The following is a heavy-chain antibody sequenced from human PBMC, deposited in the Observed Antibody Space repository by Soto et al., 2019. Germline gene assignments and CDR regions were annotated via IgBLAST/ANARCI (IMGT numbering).Heavy chain of an antibody. CDR1: GYIFTGYY. Sequence: GASVKVSCKASGYIFTGYYLHWVRQAPGQGLEWMGRINTNSDVTNYAQNFQGRVTMTRDTSTSTAYMELSRLTSDDTAVYYCAREVSYFDTRGFDPWGQGTLVTVSS. D-gene: IGHD3-22*01. CDR2: INTNSDVT. CDR3: AREVSYFDTRGFDP. J-gene: IGHJ5*02. V-gene: IGHV1-2*06.